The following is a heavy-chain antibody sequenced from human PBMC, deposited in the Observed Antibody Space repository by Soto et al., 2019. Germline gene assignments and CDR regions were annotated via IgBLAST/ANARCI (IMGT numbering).Heavy chain of an antibody. D-gene: IGHD6-13*01. CDR2: IIPILGIA. J-gene: IGHJ4*02. Sequence: QVQLVQSGAEVKKPGSSVKVSCKASGGTFSSYTISWVRQAPGQGLEWMGRIIPILGIANYAQKFQGRVTITADKSTSTAYMELSSLRSEDTAVYYCARDGIGAAAENYWGQGTLVTVSS. CDR3: ARDGIGAAAENY. CDR1: GGTFSSYT. V-gene: IGHV1-69*08.